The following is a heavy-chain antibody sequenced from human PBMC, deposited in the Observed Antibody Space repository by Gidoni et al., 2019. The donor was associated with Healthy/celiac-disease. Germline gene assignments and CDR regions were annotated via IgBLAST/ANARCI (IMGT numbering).Heavy chain of an antibody. Sequence: EVQLVQSGAEVKQPGESLRISCKGSGYSCTSSWISWVRQMPGKGLEWMGRIDPSDSYTNYSPSFPVHVTISADKSISTAYLQWSSPKASDTAMYYCARHDCTGGVCYVGWGQGTLVTVSS. CDR1: GYSCTSSW. V-gene: IGHV5-10-1*01. CDR2: IDPSDSYT. D-gene: IGHD2-8*02. J-gene: IGHJ4*02. CDR3: ARHDCTGGVCYVG.